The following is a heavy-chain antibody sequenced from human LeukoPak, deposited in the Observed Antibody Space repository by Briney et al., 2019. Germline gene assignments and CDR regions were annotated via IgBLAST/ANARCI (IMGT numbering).Heavy chain of an antibody. CDR3: ARDGGSYLQPTDY. Sequence: GGSLRLSCAASGFTFSSYWMSWVRQAPGKGLQWVANIKQDGSDKYYVDSVKGRFTISRDNSKNTLYLQMNSLRAEDTAVYHCARDGGSYLQPTDYWGQGTLVTVSS. J-gene: IGHJ4*02. D-gene: IGHD1-26*01. V-gene: IGHV3-7*05. CDR1: GFTFSSYW. CDR2: IKQDGSDK.